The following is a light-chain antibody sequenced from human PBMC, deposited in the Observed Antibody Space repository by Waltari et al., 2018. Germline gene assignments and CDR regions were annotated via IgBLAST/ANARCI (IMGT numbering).Light chain of an antibody. Sequence: QSVLTQPPSASGTPGQRVTIPCSGRSPHGGLNSVSWYQQIPGTAPKLPIYRDNQRPSGVPDRFSGSKSGASASLAVSGLRSEDEADYYCAVWDDSLGTFVFGTGTQVTVL. J-gene: IGLJ1*01. CDR2: RDN. CDR3: AVWDDSLGTFV. V-gene: IGLV1-47*01. CDR1: SPHGGLNS.